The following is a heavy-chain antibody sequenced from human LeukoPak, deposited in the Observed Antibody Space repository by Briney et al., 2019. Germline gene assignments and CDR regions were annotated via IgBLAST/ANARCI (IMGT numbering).Heavy chain of an antibody. V-gene: IGHV1-2*02. CDR2: INPNSGGT. CDR3: STHDPSSCY. D-gene: IGHD6-19*01. CDR1: GYTFIGYY. Sequence: ASVKVSCKASGYTFIGYYMHWLRQPPGQGLEWMGWINPNSGGTNYAQKCQGRVTMTRDTSISTAYMELSRLRTQDTAGDYLSTHDPSSCYWGQGTLVTVSS. J-gene: IGHJ4*02.